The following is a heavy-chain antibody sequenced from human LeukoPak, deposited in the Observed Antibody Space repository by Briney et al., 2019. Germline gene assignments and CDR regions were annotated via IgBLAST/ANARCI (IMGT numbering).Heavy chain of an antibody. J-gene: IGHJ4*02. CDR3: TKDTRDY. Sequence: GESLTLSCAASGFTFSGSWMSWVRQAPGKGLEWVATIKGDGSGKFYVDSVRGRFAISRDDAKSSLFLQMDSLRSEDTAVYYCTKDTRDYWGQGTLVTVSS. CDR2: IKGDGSGK. CDR1: GFTFSGSW. V-gene: IGHV3-7*04.